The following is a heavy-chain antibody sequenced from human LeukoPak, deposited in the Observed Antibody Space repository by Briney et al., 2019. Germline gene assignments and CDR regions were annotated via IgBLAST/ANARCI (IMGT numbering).Heavy chain of an antibody. Sequence: KVSCKASGGTFSSYAISWVRQMPGKGLEWMGRIDPSDSYTNYSPSFQGHVTISADKSISTAYLQWSSLKASDTAMYYCARHLRDFWSGHHYYYYGMDVWGQGTTVTVSS. V-gene: IGHV5-10-1*01. CDR2: IDPSDSYT. J-gene: IGHJ6*02. CDR1: GGTFSSYA. D-gene: IGHD3-3*01. CDR3: ARHLRDFWSGHHYYYYGMDV.